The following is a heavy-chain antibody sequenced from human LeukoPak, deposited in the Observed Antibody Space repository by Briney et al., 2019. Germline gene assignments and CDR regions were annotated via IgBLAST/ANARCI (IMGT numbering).Heavy chain of an antibody. J-gene: IGHJ4*02. CDR1: GFTVSSNY. Sequence: GGSLRLSCAASGFTVSSNYMSWVRPAPGKGLEWVSVIYVDGTTYYADSVKGRFTISRDNSKNTLSLQMNSLRAEDTAVYYCARGDGYNFFDYWGQGTLVTVSS. V-gene: IGHV3-53*01. CDR3: ARGDGYNFFDY. D-gene: IGHD5-24*01. CDR2: IYVDGTT.